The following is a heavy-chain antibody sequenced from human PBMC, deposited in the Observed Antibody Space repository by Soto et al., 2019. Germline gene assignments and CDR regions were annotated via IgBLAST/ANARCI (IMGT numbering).Heavy chain of an antibody. CDR1: GGSISSYY. D-gene: IGHD6-13*01. CDR3: ATHEWQQPFDY. Sequence: PSETLSLTCTVSGGSISSYYWSWIRQPPGKGLEWIGYIYYSGSTNYNPSLKSRVPISVDTSKNQFSLKLSSVTAADTAVYYCATHEWQQPFDYWGQGTLVTVSS. J-gene: IGHJ4*02. CDR2: IYYSGST. V-gene: IGHV4-59*08.